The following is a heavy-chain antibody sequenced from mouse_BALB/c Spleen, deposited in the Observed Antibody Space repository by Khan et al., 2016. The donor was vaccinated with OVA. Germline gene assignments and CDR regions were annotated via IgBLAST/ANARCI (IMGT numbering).Heavy chain of an antibody. Sequence: QVQLQQSGAELAKPGASVKMSCKASGYTFTSYWMHWVKQRPGQGLEWIGYINPSTGYTEYTQRFTDKATLTADKSSSTAYMQLSSLTSEESAVYYCANHGSSSAWLTYWGQGTLVTVSA. CDR2: INPSTGYT. V-gene: IGHV1-7*01. J-gene: IGHJ3*01. D-gene: IGHD1-1*01. CDR1: GYTFTSYW. CDR3: ANHGSSSAWLTY.